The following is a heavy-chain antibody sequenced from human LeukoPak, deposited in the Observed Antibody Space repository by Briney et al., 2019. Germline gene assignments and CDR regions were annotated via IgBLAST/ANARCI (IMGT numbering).Heavy chain of an antibody. J-gene: IGHJ4*02. CDR2: INHSGST. Sequence: PSETLSLTCAVYGGSLSGYCWSWIRQPPGKGLEWIGEINHSGSTNYNPSLKSRVTISVDTSKNQFSLKLSSVTAADTAVYYCARGGVRGVMWLGYWGQGTLVTVSS. D-gene: IGHD3-10*01. CDR3: ARGGVRGVMWLGY. CDR1: GGSLSGYC. V-gene: IGHV4-34*01.